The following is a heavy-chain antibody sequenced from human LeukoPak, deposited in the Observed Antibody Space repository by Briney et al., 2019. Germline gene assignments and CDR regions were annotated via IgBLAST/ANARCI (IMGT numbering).Heavy chain of an antibody. Sequence: GGCLRLSCAASGFTFSSYAMSWVRQAPGKGLEWVSAISGSGGSTYYADSVKGRFTISRDNSKNTLYLQMNSLRAEDTAVYYCAPSGGTAPWYYYFDYWGPGTLVTVSS. CDR1: GFTFSSYA. CDR3: APSGGTAPWYYYFDY. J-gene: IGHJ4*02. D-gene: IGHD2-15*01. V-gene: IGHV3-23*01. CDR2: ISGSGGST.